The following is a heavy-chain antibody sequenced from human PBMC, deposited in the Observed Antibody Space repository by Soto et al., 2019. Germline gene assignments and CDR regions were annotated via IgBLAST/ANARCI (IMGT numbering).Heavy chain of an antibody. Sequence: QVQLVQSGAEVKKPGASVKVSCKASGYTFTSYYMHWVRQAPGQGLEWMGIINPRGGSTSYAQKFQGIVTMTRDTSTSTVYMDLSSLRAEDTAVYYCARHNQLRSAYSSGCYVVWGQGPLVTVSS. CDR2: INPRGGST. D-gene: IGHD6-25*01. J-gene: IGHJ4*01. CDR3: ARHNQLRSAYSSGCYVV. CDR1: GYTFTSYY. V-gene: IGHV1-46*01.